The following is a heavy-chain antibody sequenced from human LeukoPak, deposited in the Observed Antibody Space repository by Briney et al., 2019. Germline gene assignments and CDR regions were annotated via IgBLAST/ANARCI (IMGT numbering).Heavy chain of an antibody. CDR2: ISGSGAST. CDR3: AKDVGKWESLHFFDY. CDR1: GFTLSTNA. J-gene: IGHJ4*02. V-gene: IGHV3-23*01. Sequence: RGSPRLSCLTSGFTLSTNAMSWVRQAPGKGLEWISGISGSGASTYYADSVKGRFTISRDDSRSTLYLQMNSLRGDDTAVYYCAKDVGKWESLHFFDYWGQGTLVTVSS. D-gene: IGHD1-26*01.